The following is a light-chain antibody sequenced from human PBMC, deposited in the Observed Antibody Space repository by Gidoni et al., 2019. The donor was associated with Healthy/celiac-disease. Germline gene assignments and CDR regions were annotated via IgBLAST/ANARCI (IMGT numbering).Light chain of an antibody. Sequence: EIVLTQSPATLSLSPGASATLSCRASQSVSSYLAWYQQKPGQAPRLLIYDASNRATGIPARLSGSGSGTDFTLTISSLEPEDFAVYYCQQRSNWPLLTFGGGTKVEIK. CDR3: QQRSNWPLLT. CDR1: QSVSSY. CDR2: DAS. J-gene: IGKJ4*01. V-gene: IGKV3-11*01.